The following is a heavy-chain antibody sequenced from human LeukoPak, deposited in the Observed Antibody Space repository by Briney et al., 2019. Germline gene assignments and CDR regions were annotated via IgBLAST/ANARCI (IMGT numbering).Heavy chain of an antibody. V-gene: IGHV5-51*01. Sequence: GASLKISCKGSGSRFTSYWIGWVRQMPGKGLEGMGIIYPGDSDTRYSPSFQGQVTISADNSISTAYLQWSSLKASDTAMYYCARPYRGVGATDDYWGQGTLVTVSS. CDR1: GSRFTSYW. D-gene: IGHD1-26*01. J-gene: IGHJ4*02. CDR3: ARPYRGVGATDDY. CDR2: IYPGDSDT.